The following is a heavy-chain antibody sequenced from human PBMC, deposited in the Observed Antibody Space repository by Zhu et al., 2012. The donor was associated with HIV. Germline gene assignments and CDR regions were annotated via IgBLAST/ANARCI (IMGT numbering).Heavy chain of an antibody. V-gene: IGHV4-38-2*01. D-gene: IGHD3-10*01. CDR2: IYHSGST. CDR3: ASRVTGVRGVVDY. J-gene: IGHJ4*02. Sequence: QVQLEESGPGLVKPSETLSLTCGVSGYSISSGYYWGWIRQPPGKGLEWIGTIYHSGSTYYNPSLKSRVIISVDTSKNHFSLKLNSVTAADTALYYCASRVTGVRGVVDYWGQGTLVTVSS. CDR1: GYSISSGYY.